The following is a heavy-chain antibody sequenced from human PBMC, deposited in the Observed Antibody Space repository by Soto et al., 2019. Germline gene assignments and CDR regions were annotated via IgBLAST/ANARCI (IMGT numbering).Heavy chain of an antibody. CDR2: ISNSGST. Sequence: SETLSLTCTVSGGSVTSDEDYWTWIRQSPGKGLEGIGYISNSGSTGYNPSLKTRLSMSVDRSKNQFTLRLTSVTAADTAVYFCATESGSTYGYFDHWGQGTQVTVSS. CDR3: ATESGSTYGYFDH. CDR1: GGSVTSDEDY. J-gene: IGHJ4*02. V-gene: IGHV4-30-4*01. D-gene: IGHD5-18*01.